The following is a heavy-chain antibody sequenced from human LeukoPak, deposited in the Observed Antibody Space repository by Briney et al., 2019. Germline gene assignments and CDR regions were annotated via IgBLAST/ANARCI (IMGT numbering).Heavy chain of an antibody. CDR2: IYYSGST. D-gene: IGHD2-2*01. V-gene: IGHV4-59*01. Sequence: SETLSLTCTVSGGSMSSYYWSWIRQPPGKELEWIGYIYYSGSTNYNPSLKSRVTISLDTSKNQFSLKLSSVTAADTAVYYCARVVQLTSPPCYYYYYYMDVWGKGTTVTVSS. CDR1: GGSMSSYY. CDR3: ARVVQLTSPPCYYYYYYMDV. J-gene: IGHJ6*03.